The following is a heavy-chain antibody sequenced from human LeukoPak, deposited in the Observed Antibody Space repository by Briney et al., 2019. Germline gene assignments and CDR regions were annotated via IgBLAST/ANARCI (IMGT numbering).Heavy chain of an antibody. CDR3: AREERTFDP. CDR2: IKPDGTGT. J-gene: IGHJ5*02. CDR1: GFPFSSYW. V-gene: IGHV3-7*01. Sequence: PGGSLRLSCASSGFPFSSYWMNWVRQAPGKGLEWVANIKPDGTGTFYGDSVRGRFTISRDNAKNSLYLQLNSLRAEDTAVYFRAREERTFDPWGQGTLVTVSS.